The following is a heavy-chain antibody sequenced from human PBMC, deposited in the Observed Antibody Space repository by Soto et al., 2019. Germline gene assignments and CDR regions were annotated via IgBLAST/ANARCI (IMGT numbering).Heavy chain of an antibody. CDR1: GFTFSSYA. Sequence: EGSLRLSCAASGFTFSSYAMSWVRQAPGKGLEWVSAISGSGGSTYYADSVKGRFTISRDNSKNTLYLQMNSLRAEDTAVYYCAKFPTVAAAMTTGNYWGQGTLVTVSS. J-gene: IGHJ4*02. CDR2: ISGSGGST. D-gene: IGHD6-13*01. CDR3: AKFPTVAAAMTTGNY. V-gene: IGHV3-23*01.